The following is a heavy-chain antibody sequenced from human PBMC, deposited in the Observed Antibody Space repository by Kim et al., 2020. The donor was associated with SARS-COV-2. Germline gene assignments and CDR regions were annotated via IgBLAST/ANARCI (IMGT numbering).Heavy chain of an antibody. CDR3: TRALSGSGRGFDP. CDR2: IKHDGSEK. CDR1: GFAFNDYW. V-gene: IGHV3-7*05. D-gene: IGHD3-10*01. Sequence: GGSLRLSRAACGFAFNDYWMTWIRQAPGKGLEWVAGIKHDGSEKLYADSVKGRFTISRDNAKTSLYLQMNSLRVEDMAVYYCTRALSGSGRGFDPWGQGTLVTVSS. J-gene: IGHJ5*02.